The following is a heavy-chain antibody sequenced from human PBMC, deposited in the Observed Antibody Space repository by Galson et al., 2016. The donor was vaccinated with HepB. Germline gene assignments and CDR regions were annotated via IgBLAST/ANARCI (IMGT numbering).Heavy chain of an antibody. D-gene: IGHD4-17*01. Sequence: SVKVSCKASGYTFTTYGLHWVRQAPGQRLEWMGWINPGNGDTRYSQKFQGRLTISRDSSASAAYIEVSSLRSEDTAVYYCARQPVTTVRFDYWGQGTLVTVSS. CDR3: ARQPVTTVRFDY. J-gene: IGHJ4*02. V-gene: IGHV1-3*01. CDR1: GYTFTTYG. CDR2: INPGNGDT.